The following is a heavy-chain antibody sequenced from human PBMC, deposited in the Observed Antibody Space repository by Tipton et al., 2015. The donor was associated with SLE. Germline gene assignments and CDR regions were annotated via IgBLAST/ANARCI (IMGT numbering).Heavy chain of an antibody. D-gene: IGHD4-11*01. J-gene: IGHJ4*02. CDR3: ACKSPHNYALDY. Sequence: TLSVTCTVSGGSISSGDYYWSWIRQPPGKGLEWIGEINHSGSTNYNPSLKSRVTISVDTSKNQFSLKLSSVTAADTAVYYCACKSPHNYALDYWGQGTLVTVSS. CDR2: INHSGST. V-gene: IGHV4-30-4*01. CDR1: GGSISSGDYY.